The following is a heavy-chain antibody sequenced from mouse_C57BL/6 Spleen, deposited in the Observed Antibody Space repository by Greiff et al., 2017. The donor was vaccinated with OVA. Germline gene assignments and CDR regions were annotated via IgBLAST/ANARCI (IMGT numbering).Heavy chain of an antibody. D-gene: IGHD1-1*01. V-gene: IGHV1-69*01. J-gene: IGHJ2*01. CDR1: GYTFTSYW. CDR3: ARLAVVATTHYFDY. CDR2: IDPSDSYT. Sequence: QVQLQQPGAELVMPGASVKLSCKASGYTFTSYWMHWVKQSPGQGLAWIGEIDPSDSYTNSNQKFKGKSTLTVDKSSSTAYMQLSSLTSEDSAVYYCARLAVVATTHYFDYWGQGTTLTVSS.